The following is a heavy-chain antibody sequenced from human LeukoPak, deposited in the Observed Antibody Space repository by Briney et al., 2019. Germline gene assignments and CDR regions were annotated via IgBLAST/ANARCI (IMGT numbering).Heavy chain of an antibody. D-gene: IGHD2-15*01. CDR3: ARQEYCSGGSCYTWFDP. CDR2: IYPADSDI. J-gene: IGHJ5*02. CDR1: GYGINNYW. Sequence: GESLKISCKGSGYGINNYWIGWVRQMPGKGLEWMGIIYPADSDIRYSPSFQGQVTISADKSVSTAYLQWSSLKASDTAMYYCARQEYCSGGSCYTWFDPWGQGTLVTVSS. V-gene: IGHV5-51*01.